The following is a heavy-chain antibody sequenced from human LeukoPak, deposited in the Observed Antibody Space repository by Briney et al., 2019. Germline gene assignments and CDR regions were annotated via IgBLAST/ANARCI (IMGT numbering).Heavy chain of an antibody. CDR1: GYSFTSYW. D-gene: IGHD2-8*01. V-gene: IGHV5-51*01. CDR2: IYPGDSDT. CDR3: ARPYCTTGVCSGFDP. J-gene: IGHJ5*02. Sequence: GESLKISCKGSGYSFTSYWIGWVRQMPGKGLEWMGIIYPGDSDTRYSPSFQGQVTISADKSISTAYLQWSSLKASDTAMYYCARPYCTTGVCSGFDPWGQGTLVTVSS.